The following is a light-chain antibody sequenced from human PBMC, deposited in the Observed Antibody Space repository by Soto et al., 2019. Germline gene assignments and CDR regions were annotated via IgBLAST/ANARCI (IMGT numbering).Light chain of an antibody. Sequence: DIQMTQYPSSLSASVGDRFTSTGMASQSISSYLNWYQQKPGKAHKLLIYAASSLQSGVTSRFSGSGSGTDFTLTISSLQPEDFATYYCQQSYSTPITVGQGTRLEIK. CDR2: AAS. CDR1: QSISSY. V-gene: IGKV1-39*01. J-gene: IGKJ5*01. CDR3: QQSYSTPIT.